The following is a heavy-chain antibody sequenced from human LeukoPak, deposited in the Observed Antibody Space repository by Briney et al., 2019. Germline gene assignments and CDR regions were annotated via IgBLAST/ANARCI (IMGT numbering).Heavy chain of an antibody. D-gene: IGHD1/OR15-1a*01. CDR3: ARDFSQQDAFDI. V-gene: IGHV4-39*07. J-gene: IGHJ3*02. CDR2: IYYSGST. Sequence: SETLSLTCTVSGGSISSSSYYWGWICQPPGKGLEWIGSIYYSGSTYYNPSLKSRVTISVDTSKNQFSLKLSSVTAADTAVYYCARDFSQQDAFDIWGQGTMVTVSS. CDR1: GGSISSSSYY.